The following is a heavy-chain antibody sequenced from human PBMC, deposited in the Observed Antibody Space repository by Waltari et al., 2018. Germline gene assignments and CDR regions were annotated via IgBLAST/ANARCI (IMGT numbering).Heavy chain of an antibody. CDR3: ARGARRTTVTTGWWYFDL. V-gene: IGHV3-74*01. Sequence: EVQLVESGGGLVQPGGSLRLSCAASGFTYSMYWMHWVRQAPGKGRVWVSSSNSDGGSPSYADSVKGRFTISKNNAKNTVYLQMNSLRAEDTAIYYCARGARRTTVTTGWWYFDLWGRGTLVTVSS. CDR2: SNSDGGSP. J-gene: IGHJ2*01. CDR1: GFTYSMYW. D-gene: IGHD4-17*01.